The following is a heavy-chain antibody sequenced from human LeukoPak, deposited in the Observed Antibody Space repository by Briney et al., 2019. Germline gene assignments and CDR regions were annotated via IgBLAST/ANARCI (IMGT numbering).Heavy chain of an antibody. Sequence: ASVKVSCKVSGYTLTELSMHWVRQAPGKGLEWMGGFDPEDGETIYAQKFQGRVTMTEDTSTDTAYMELSSLRSEDTAVYYCAKDPQELSGWYGISGVYFDYWGQGTLVTVSS. CDR1: GYTLTELS. CDR2: FDPEDGET. CDR3: AKDPQELSGWYGISGVYFDY. J-gene: IGHJ4*02. V-gene: IGHV1-24*01. D-gene: IGHD6-19*01.